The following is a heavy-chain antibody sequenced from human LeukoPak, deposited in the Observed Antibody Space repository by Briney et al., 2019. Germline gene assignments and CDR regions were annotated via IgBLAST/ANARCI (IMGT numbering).Heavy chain of an antibody. J-gene: IGHJ4*02. CDR2: ISAYNGNT. V-gene: IGHV1-18*04. D-gene: IGHD2-2*01. CDR3: ARKYYSSTSCSDELDDY. CDR1: GYTFTSYG. Sequence: ASVKVSCKASGYTFTSYGISWVRQAPGQGLEWMGWISAYNGNTNYAQKLQGRVTMTTDTSTSTAYMELRSLRSDDTAVYYCARKYYSSTSCSDELDDYWGQGTLVTVSS.